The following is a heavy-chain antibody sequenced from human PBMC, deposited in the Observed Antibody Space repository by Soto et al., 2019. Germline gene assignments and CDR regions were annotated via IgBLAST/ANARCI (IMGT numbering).Heavy chain of an antibody. CDR2: ISAYNGNT. V-gene: IGHV1-18*04. CDR3: ARGKQLARLDAFDI. D-gene: IGHD6-13*01. CDR1: GYTFTGYY. J-gene: IGHJ3*02. Sequence: GASVKVSCKASGYTFTGYYMHWVRQAPGQGLEWMGWISAYNGNTNYAQKLQGRVTMTTDTSTSTAYMELRSLRSDDTAVYYCARGKQLARLDAFDIWGQGTMVTVSS.